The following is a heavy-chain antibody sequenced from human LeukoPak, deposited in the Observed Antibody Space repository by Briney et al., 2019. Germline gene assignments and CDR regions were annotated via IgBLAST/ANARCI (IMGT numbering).Heavy chain of an antibody. CDR2: IYYSGST. V-gene: IGHV4-59*01. Sequence: SETLSLTCTVSGGSISSYYWGWIRQPPGKGLEWIGYIYYSGSTNYNPSLKSRVTISVDTSKNQFSLKLSSVTAADTAVYYCARDPLMVRGVIDRNKLGGFDPWGQGILVTVSS. J-gene: IGHJ5*02. CDR3: ARDPLMVRGVIDRNKLGGFDP. CDR1: GGSISSYY. D-gene: IGHD3-10*01.